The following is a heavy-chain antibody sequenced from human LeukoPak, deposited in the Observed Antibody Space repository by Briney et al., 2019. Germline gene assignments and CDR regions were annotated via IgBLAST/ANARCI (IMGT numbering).Heavy chain of an antibody. J-gene: IGHJ4*02. Sequence: SETLSLTCAVYGGSLSGYYWSWIRQPPGKGLEWIGEINHNGNTNYNTSLKSRVTMSVDTSKNHFYLKLSSVTAADTAVYFCARQGSGSSYYYYTFPYWGQGTLVTVSS. V-gene: IGHV4-34*01. D-gene: IGHD1-26*01. CDR1: GGSLSGYY. CDR3: ARQGSGSSYYYYTFPY. CDR2: INHNGNT.